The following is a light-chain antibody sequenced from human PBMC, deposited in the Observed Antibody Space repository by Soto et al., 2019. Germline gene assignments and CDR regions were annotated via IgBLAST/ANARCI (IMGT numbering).Light chain of an antibody. CDR3: SSYTTNSIPVV. J-gene: IGLJ2*01. CDR2: EVS. V-gene: IGLV2-14*01. CDR1: SGDIGGYNY. Sequence: QSVLTQPASVSGSPGQSITISCTGTSGDIGGYNYVSWYQQHPGKAPKLLISEVSNRPSGVSHRFSGSKSGNTGSLTISGIMTEDEADYYCSSYTTNSIPVVFGGGTKLTVL.